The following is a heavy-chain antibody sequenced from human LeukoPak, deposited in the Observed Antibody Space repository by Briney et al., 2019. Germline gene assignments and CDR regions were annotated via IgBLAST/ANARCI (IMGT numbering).Heavy chain of an antibody. CDR2: IYHSGST. Sequence: SQTLSLTCTVSGGSISPGGYYWNWIRQHPGKGLEWIGFIYHSGSTSYNPSLKSRLSISVDTSKNQFSLKLNSVTAADTAVYYCARGRFYGFSGDSWGQGTLVTVSS. V-gene: IGHV4-31*03. D-gene: IGHD2/OR15-2a*01. CDR3: ARGRFYGFSGDS. CDR1: GGSISPGGYY. J-gene: IGHJ4*02.